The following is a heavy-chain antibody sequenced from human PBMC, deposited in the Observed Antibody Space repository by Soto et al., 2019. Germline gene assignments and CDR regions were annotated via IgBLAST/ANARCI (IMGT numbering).Heavy chain of an antibody. V-gene: IGHV1-69*01. CDR3: AKQAIYYDSSGYYYYYGMDV. CDR2: IIPIFGTA. CDR1: GGTFSSYA. Sequence: QVQLVQPGAEVKKPGSSVKVSCKASGGTFSSYAISWVRQAPGQGLEWMGGIIPIFGTANYAQKFQGRVTITADESTSTAYMELSSLRSEDTAVYYCAKQAIYYDSSGYYYYYGMDVWGQGTTVTVSS. J-gene: IGHJ6*02. D-gene: IGHD3-22*01.